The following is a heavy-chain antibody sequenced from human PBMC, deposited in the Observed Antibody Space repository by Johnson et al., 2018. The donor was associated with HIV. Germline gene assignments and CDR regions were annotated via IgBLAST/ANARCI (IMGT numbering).Heavy chain of an antibody. D-gene: IGHD2-21*02. Sequence: VQLVESGGGLVQRGGSLRLSCIASGFTFSSYAMSWVRQAPGKGLEWVSAISGSAGITYYADSVEGRFTISRDTSRTTLYLQMNSLRTEDTAVYYCAKVRCGGDCLDAFDIWGQGTMVTVSS. J-gene: IGHJ3*02. CDR2: ISGSAGIT. V-gene: IGHV3-23*04. CDR1: GFTFSSYA. CDR3: AKVRCGGDCLDAFDI.